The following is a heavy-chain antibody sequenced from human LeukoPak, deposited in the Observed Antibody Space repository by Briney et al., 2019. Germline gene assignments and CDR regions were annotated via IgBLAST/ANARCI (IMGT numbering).Heavy chain of an antibody. CDR2: ISGSGGSI. D-gene: IGHD4-17*01. CDR1: RFSFSSYA. Sequence: PGGSLRLSCAASRFSFSSYAMRWVRQAPGKGLEWVSGISGSGGSIHYADSVKGRFTISRDNSKNTLYLQMNSLRAEDTAVYYCAKGDGDYWYFDLWGRGTLVTVPS. J-gene: IGHJ2*01. CDR3: AKGDGDYWYFDL. V-gene: IGHV3-23*01.